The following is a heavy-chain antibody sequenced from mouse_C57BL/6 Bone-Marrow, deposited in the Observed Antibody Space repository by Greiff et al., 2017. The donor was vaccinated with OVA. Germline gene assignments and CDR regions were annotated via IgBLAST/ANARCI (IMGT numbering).Heavy chain of an antibody. CDR1: GYSITSDY. CDR3: ARGYYGSSYVGYFDV. V-gene: IGHV3-8*01. D-gene: IGHD1-1*01. Sequence: DVMLVESGPGLAKPSQTLSLTCSVTGYSITSDYWNWIRKFPGNKLEYMGYISYSGSTYYNPSLKSRISITRDTSKNQYYLQLNSVTTEDTATYYCARGYYGSSYVGYFDVWGTGTTVTVSS. J-gene: IGHJ1*03. CDR2: ISYSGST.